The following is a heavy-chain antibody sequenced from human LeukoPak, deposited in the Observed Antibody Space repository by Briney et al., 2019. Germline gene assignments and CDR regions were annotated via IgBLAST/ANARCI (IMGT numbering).Heavy chain of an antibody. J-gene: IGHJ4*02. Sequence: PGGSLRLPCAASGFTFSSYAMSWVRQAPGKGLEWVSAISGSGGSTYYADSVKGRFTISRDNSKNTLYLQMNSLRAEDTAVYYCAKGGGCSSTSCYTIFAYWGQGTLVTVSS. CDR3: AKGGGCSSTSCYTIFAY. V-gene: IGHV3-23*01. CDR1: GFTFSSYA. D-gene: IGHD2-2*02. CDR2: ISGSGGST.